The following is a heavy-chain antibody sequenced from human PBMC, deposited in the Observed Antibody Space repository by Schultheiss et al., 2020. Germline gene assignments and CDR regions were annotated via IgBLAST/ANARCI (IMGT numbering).Heavy chain of an antibody. CDR1: GGSISSGSYY. Sequence: SETLSLTCTVSGGSISSGSYYWSWIRQPAGKGLEWIGRIYTSGRTNYNPSLKSRVTISVDTSKNQFSLRLSSVTAADTAVYYCAREITIFGVVPRAYNWFDPWGQGTLVTVSS. CDR2: IYTSGRT. J-gene: IGHJ5*02. V-gene: IGHV4-61*02. CDR3: AREITIFGVVPRAYNWFDP. D-gene: IGHD3-3*01.